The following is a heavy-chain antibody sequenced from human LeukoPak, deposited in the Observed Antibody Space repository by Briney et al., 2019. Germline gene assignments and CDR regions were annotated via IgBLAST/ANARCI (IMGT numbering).Heavy chain of an antibody. V-gene: IGHV3-74*01. J-gene: IGHJ5*02. D-gene: IGHD6-19*01. CDR1: GFTFSSYE. CDR2: INSDGSST. CDR3: ARVMSSSGWYTVNWYDP. Sequence: GGSLRLSCAASGFTFSSYEMNWVRRAPGKGLVWVSRINSDGSSTSYADSVKGRFTISRDNAKNTLYLQMNSLRAEDTAVYYCARVMSSSGWYTVNWYDPWGQGTLVTVSS.